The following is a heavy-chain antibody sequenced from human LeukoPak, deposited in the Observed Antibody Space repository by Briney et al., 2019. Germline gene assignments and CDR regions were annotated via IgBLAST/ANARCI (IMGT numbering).Heavy chain of an antibody. CDR1: GFTFSSYG. CDR3: ATPYLYSSSDY. J-gene: IGHJ4*02. Sequence: GGSLRLSCAASGFTFSSYGMHWVRQAPGKGLEWVAVISYGGSNKYYADSVKGRFTISRDNSKNTLCLQMNSLRAEDTAVYYCATPYLYSSSDYWGQGTLVTVSS. D-gene: IGHD6-13*01. V-gene: IGHV3-30*03. CDR2: ISYGGSNK.